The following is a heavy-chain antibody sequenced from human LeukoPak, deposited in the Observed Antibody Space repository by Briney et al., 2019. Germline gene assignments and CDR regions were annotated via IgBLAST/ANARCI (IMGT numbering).Heavy chain of an antibody. Sequence: GASVKVSCKASGYTFTSYYMHWVRQAPGQGLEWMGIINPSGGSTSYAQKFQGRVTMTRDTSTSTVYMELSSLRAEDMAVYYCARRWPARDTVMVSTMIKWYFDLWGRGTLVTVSS. D-gene: IGHD5-18*01. CDR1: GYTFTSYY. V-gene: IGHV1-46*01. J-gene: IGHJ2*01. CDR2: INPSGGST. CDR3: ARRWPARDTVMVSTMIKWYFDL.